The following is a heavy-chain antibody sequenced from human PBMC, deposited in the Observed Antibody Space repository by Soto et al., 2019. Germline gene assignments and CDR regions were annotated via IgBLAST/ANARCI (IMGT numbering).Heavy chain of an antibody. CDR1: GFTFSSYS. Sequence: GGSLRLSCAASGFTFSSYSMNWVRQAPGKGLEWVSYISSSSSTIYYADSVKGRFTISRDNAKNSLYLQMNSLRAEDTAVYYCARVVYSSGPGYFQHWGQGTLVTVSS. CDR3: ARVVYSSGPGYFQH. V-gene: IGHV3-48*01. J-gene: IGHJ1*01. D-gene: IGHD6-19*01. CDR2: ISSSSSTI.